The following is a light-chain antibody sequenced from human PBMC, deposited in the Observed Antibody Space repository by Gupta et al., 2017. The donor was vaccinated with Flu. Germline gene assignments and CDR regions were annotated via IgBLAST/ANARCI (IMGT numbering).Light chain of an antibody. J-gene: IGKJ2*01. V-gene: IGKV3-20*01. CDR2: GAS. Sequence: RATLSCRASQSVSSSYLAWYQQRPGQAPRLLIYGASSRATGVPDRFSGSGSGPDFTLTISRLEPEDFAVYYCQQFGSSPLYTFGQGTKLEIK. CDR3: QQFGSSPLYT. CDR1: QSVSSSY.